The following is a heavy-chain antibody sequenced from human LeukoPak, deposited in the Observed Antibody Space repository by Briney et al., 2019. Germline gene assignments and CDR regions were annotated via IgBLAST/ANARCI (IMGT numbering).Heavy chain of an antibody. CDR1: GGSVSSGSYH. CDR2: IYYSGST. J-gene: IGHJ4*02. D-gene: IGHD3-10*01. CDR3: ARRGGSGRSFDY. V-gene: IGHV4-61*01. Sequence: SETLSLTCTVSGGSVSSGSYHWSWIRQPPGKGLGWIGYIYYSGSTNYNPSLKSRVTISVDTSNNQFSLKVTSVTAADTAVYYCARRGGSGRSFDYWGQGTLVTASS.